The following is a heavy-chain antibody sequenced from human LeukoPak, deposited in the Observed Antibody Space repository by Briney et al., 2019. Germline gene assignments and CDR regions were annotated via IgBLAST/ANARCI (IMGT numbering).Heavy chain of an antibody. D-gene: IGHD3-16*01. CDR2: ISGGGVTT. Sequence: GGSLRLSCAASGFTFSSYAMSWVRQAPGKGLEWVSGISGGGVTTYYADSVKSRFTISRDNSQNTLYLQMNSLRADDTAIYYCARNQQLGGHSYYYYGMDVWGQGTTVTVSS. CDR3: ARNQQLGGHSYYYYGMDV. CDR1: GFTFSSYA. V-gene: IGHV3-23*01. J-gene: IGHJ6*02.